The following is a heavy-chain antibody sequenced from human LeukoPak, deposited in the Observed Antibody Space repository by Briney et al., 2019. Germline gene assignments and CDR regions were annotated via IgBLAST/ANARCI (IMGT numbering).Heavy chain of an antibody. CDR1: GITVSNNY. CDR3: ARDRNGDYAFEN. Sequence: GSLRLSCEVSGITVSNNYMNWVRQAPGKGLEWVSVIDSGGSTYYADSVKGRFTASRDISRNTVFLQLTGLRAEDTAIYYCARDRNGDYAFENWGQGTLVIVSS. D-gene: IGHD1-1*01. V-gene: IGHV3-66*01. CDR2: IDSGGST. J-gene: IGHJ4*02.